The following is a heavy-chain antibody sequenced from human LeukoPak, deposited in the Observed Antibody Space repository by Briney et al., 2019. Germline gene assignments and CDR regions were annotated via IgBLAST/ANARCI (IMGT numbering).Heavy chain of an antibody. CDR1: GGSISSGGYY. Sequence: SETLSVTCTVSGGSISSGGYYWSWIRQHPGKGLEWIGYIYYSGSTYYNPSLKSRVTISVDTSKNQFSLKLSSVTAADTAVYYCARATLGMDWFDPWGQGTLVTVSS. D-gene: IGHD3-16*01. CDR2: IYYSGST. J-gene: IGHJ5*02. CDR3: ARATLGMDWFDP. V-gene: IGHV4-31*03.